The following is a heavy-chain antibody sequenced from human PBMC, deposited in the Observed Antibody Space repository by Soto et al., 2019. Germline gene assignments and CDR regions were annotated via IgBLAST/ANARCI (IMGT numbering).Heavy chain of an antibody. D-gene: IGHD3-3*01. V-gene: IGHV3-30*18. J-gene: IGHJ3*02. Sequence: QVQLVESGGGVVQPGRSLRLSCAASGFTFSSYGMHWVRQAPGKGLEWVAVISYDGSNKYYADSVKGRFTISRDNSKNTLYLQMNSLRAEDTAVYYCAKDKSNWVYDSDAFDIWGQGTMVTVSS. CDR1: GFTFSSYG. CDR3: AKDKSNWVYDSDAFDI. CDR2: ISYDGSNK.